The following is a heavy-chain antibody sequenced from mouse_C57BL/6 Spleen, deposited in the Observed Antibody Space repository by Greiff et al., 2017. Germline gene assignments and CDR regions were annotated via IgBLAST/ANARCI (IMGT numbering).Heavy chain of an antibody. V-gene: IGHV1-54*01. D-gene: IGHD1-1*01. CDR2: INPGSGGT. CDR1: GYAFTNYL. CDR3: ARGYYGSSYNWFAY. J-gene: IGHJ3*01. Sequence: VQLQQSGAELVRPGTSVKVSCKASGYAFTNYLIEWVKQRPGQGLEWIGVINPGSGGTNYNEKFKGKATLTADKSSSTAYMQLSSLTSEDSAVYFCARGYYGSSYNWFAYWGQGTLFTVSA.